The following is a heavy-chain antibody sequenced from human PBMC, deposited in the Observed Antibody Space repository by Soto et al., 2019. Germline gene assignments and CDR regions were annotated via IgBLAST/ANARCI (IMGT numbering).Heavy chain of an antibody. CDR1: GGTFSSYA. V-gene: IGHV1-69*12. CDR3: ARGIKGTAADGGFDYGMDV. J-gene: IGHJ6*02. Sequence: QVQLVQSGAEVKKPGSSVKVSCKASGGTFSSYAISWVRQAPGQGLEWMGGIIPIFGTANYAQKFQGRVTITADESTSTAYMELSSLRSEATAVYYCARGIKGTAADGGFDYGMDVWGQGTTVTVSS. D-gene: IGHD6-13*01. CDR2: IIPIFGTA.